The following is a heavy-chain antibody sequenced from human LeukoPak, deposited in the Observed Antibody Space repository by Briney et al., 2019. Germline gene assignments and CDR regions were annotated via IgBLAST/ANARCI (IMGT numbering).Heavy chain of an antibody. Sequence: GGSLRLSCAASGFTFSSYAMSWVRQAPGKGLEWVSAISGSGSSTYYADSVKGRFTISRDNSKNTLYLQMNSLRAEDTAVYYCARVPETPGQEYQPYYFDYWGQGTLVTVSS. CDR2: ISGSGSST. V-gene: IGHV3-23*01. CDR1: GFTFSSYA. J-gene: IGHJ4*02. CDR3: ARVPETPGQEYQPYYFDY. D-gene: IGHD2-2*01.